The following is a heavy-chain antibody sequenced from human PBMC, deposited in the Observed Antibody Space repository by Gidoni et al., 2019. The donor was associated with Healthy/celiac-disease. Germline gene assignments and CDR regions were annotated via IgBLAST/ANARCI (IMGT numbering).Heavy chain of an antibody. D-gene: IGHD3-3*01. CDR2: IWYDGSNK. CDR3: ARDRVTIFGVVRKHYFDY. J-gene: IGHJ4*02. V-gene: IGHV3-33*01. Sequence: QVQLVESGGGVVQPGRSLRLSCAASGFTFSSYGMHWVRQAPGKGLEWVAVIWYDGSNKYYADSVKGRFTISRDNSKNTLYLQMNSLRAEDTAVYYCARDRVTIFGVVRKHYFDYWGQGTLVTVSS. CDR1: GFTFSSYG.